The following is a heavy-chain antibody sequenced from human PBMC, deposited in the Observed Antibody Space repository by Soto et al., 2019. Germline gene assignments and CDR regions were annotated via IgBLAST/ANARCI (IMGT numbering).Heavy chain of an antibody. Sequence: PWETLSLTCAVSGGSFSGHSWTWIRQSPGKGLEWIGDINHSGRVNYSPSLKSRVTISLDTSKNQFSLTLSAVTAADTAMYYCSTRAYDTNGYYRFDPWGQGTLVTVSS. CDR1: GGSFSGHS. CDR3: STRAYDTNGYYRFDP. V-gene: IGHV4-34*01. J-gene: IGHJ5*01. CDR2: INHSGRV. D-gene: IGHD3-22*01.